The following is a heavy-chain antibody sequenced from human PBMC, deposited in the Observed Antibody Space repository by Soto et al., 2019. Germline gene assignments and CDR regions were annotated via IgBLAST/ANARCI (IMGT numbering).Heavy chain of an antibody. V-gene: IGHV3-74*01. CDR3: ARDQYLADDAFDI. Sequence: XGSLRLSFAASGFISRSYWMHWVRQVPGKGLVWVSRINGDGRSTSYADSVKGRFTISRDNAKNTLYLQMNSLRADDTAVYYCARDQYLADDAFDIWGQGAMVTVSS. J-gene: IGHJ3*02. CDR2: INGDGRST. CDR1: GFISRSYW. D-gene: IGHD2-2*01.